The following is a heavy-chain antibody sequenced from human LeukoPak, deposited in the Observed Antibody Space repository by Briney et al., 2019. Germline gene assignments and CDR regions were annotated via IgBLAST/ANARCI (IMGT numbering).Heavy chain of an antibody. D-gene: IGHD3-3*01. CDR2: INPNSGGT. Sequence: ASVKVSCKASGYTFTSYGISWARQAPGQGLEWMGWINPNSGGTNYAQKFQGRVTMTRDTSISTAYMELSRLRSDDTAVYYCARGRFLEWLLTSDYGMDVWGQGTTVTVSS. V-gene: IGHV1-2*02. J-gene: IGHJ6*02. CDR1: GYTFTSYG. CDR3: ARGRFLEWLLTSDYGMDV.